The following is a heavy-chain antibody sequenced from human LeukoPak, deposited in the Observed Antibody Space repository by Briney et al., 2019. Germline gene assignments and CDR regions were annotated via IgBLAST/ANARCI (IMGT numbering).Heavy chain of an antibody. CDR3: AAGATTRYFDY. J-gene: IGHJ4*02. V-gene: IGHV3-9*01. D-gene: IGHD1-26*01. CDR1: GFTFDDYA. Sequence: GGSLRLSCAASGFTFDDYAMHWVRQAPGKGLEWVSGVSWNSGSIGYADSVKGRFTISRDNAKNSLYLQMNSLRAEDTALYYCAAGATTRYFDYWGRGTLVTVSS. CDR2: VSWNSGSI.